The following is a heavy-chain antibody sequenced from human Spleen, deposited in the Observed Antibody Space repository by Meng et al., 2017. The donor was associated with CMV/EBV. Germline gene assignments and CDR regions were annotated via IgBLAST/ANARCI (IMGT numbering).Heavy chain of an antibody. CDR3: ARIERRRILKYCGSDCSTTDY. D-gene: IGHD2-21*02. V-gene: IGHV4-4*02. CDR1: GGPLRSSHY. Sequence: QVQLQESGPRMVRHWGTLSLTCAVHGGPLRSSHYWTWFRQVPGKGLEWIGEIYHSESTNYNPSLKSRVTISVDKLKKQFTLKLGSVTAADTAVYYCARIERRRILKYCGSDCSTTDYWGQGTLVTVSS. CDR2: IYHSEST. J-gene: IGHJ4*02.